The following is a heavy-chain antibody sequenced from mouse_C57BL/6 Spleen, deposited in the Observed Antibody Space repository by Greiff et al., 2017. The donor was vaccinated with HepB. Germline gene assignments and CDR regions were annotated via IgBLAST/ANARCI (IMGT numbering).Heavy chain of an antibody. Sequence: VQLKESGEGLVKPGGSLKLSCAASGFTFSSYAMSWVRQTPEKRLEWVAYISSGGDYIYYADTVKGRFTISRDNARNTLYLQMSSLKSEDTAMYYCTRENYYGSSYGYWYFDVWGTGTTVTVSS. V-gene: IGHV5-9-1*02. CDR3: TRENYYGSSYGYWYFDV. CDR1: GFTFSSYA. D-gene: IGHD1-1*01. CDR2: ISSGGDYI. J-gene: IGHJ1*03.